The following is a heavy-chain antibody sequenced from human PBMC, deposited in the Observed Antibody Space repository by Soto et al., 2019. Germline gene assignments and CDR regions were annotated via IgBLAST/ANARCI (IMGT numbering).Heavy chain of an antibody. V-gene: IGHV3-23*01. D-gene: IGHD2-15*01. J-gene: IGHJ1*01. Sequence: GGSLRLSCVASGFAFNSYAMSWVRQAPGKGLEWVSAISGSGGSTYYADSVKGRFIISRDNSKNTLYLQMNSLRAEDTAVYYCAKEGPDIVVVVAATVAEYFQHWGQGTLVTVSS. CDR1: GFAFNSYA. CDR3: AKEGPDIVVVVAATVAEYFQH. CDR2: ISGSGGST.